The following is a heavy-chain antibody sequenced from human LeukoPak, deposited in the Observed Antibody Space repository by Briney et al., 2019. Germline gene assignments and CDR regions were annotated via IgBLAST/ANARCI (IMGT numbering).Heavy chain of an antibody. Sequence: GGSLRLSCAASGFTFSSYSMNWVRQAPGKGLEWVSYISSSSSTIYYADSVKGRFTISRDNAKNSLYLQMNSLRAEDTAVYYCARDAAVAGVYAFDIWGQGTMVTVSS. CDR3: ARDAAVAGVYAFDI. CDR1: GFTFSSYS. CDR2: ISSSSSTI. D-gene: IGHD6-19*01. V-gene: IGHV3-48*04. J-gene: IGHJ3*02.